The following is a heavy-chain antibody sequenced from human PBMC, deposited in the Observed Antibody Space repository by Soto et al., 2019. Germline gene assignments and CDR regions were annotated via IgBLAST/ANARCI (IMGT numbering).Heavy chain of an antibody. Sequence: ASVKVSCKTSGYNFFSFNVNWLRQAPGQGLAWLGSISGYRGNTKYAQSVQGRVTMTTDKSTNTAYMELRSLRSDDTAVYDCARGAFGFVDAYDLWGQGTMVTVSS. J-gene: IGHJ3*01. V-gene: IGHV1-18*01. D-gene: IGHD3-10*01. CDR3: ARGAFGFVDAYDL. CDR2: ISGYRGNT. CDR1: GYNFFSFN.